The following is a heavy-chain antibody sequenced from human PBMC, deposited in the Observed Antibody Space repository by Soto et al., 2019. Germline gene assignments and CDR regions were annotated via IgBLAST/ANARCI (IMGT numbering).Heavy chain of an antibody. CDR3: EKDPTGYSSGWSDY. Sequence: EVQLVESGGGLVQPGRSLRLSCAASGFTFDDYAMHWVRQAPGKGLEWVSGISWNSGSIGYADSVKGRFTISRDNAKNSLYLQMNSLRAEDTALYYCEKDPTGYSSGWSDYWGQGTLVTVSS. V-gene: IGHV3-9*01. J-gene: IGHJ4*02. CDR2: ISWNSGSI. D-gene: IGHD6-19*01. CDR1: GFTFDDYA.